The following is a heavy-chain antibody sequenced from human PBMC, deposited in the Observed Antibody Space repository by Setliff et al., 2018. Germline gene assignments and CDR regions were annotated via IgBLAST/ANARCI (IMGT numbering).Heavy chain of an antibody. V-gene: IGHV1-18*01. D-gene: IGHD3-22*01. Sequence: ASVKVSCKASGYTFTSYGINWVRQAPGQGLEWMGWISAYAQKFQGKVTMTADTSTSTAYMELRSLRSDDTAVYYCARDPFRNYDTAPVWFDPWGQGTLVTVSS. CDR2: ISA. CDR3: ARDPFRNYDTAPVWFDP. CDR1: GYTFTSYG. J-gene: IGHJ5*02.